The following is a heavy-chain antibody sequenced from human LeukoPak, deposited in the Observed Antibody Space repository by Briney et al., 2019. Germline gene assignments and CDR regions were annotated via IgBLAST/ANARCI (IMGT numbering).Heavy chain of an antibody. CDR1: GGSISSGSYY. CDR2: IYYRGST. CDR3: ARDIYSGSFDY. J-gene: IGHJ4*02. V-gene: IGHV4-61*02. D-gene: IGHD3-10*02. Sequence: SQTLSLTCTVSGGSISSGSYYWSWIRQPAGKGLEWIGSIYYRGSTYYNPSLKSRVTISVDTSKNQFSLKVSSVTAADTAVYYCARDIYSGSFDYWGQGTLVTVSS.